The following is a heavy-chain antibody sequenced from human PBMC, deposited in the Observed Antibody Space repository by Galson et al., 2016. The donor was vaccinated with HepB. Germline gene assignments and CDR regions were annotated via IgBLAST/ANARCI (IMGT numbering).Heavy chain of an antibody. D-gene: IGHD4/OR15-4a*01. J-gene: IGHJ6*02. CDR3: AIIPSPDYGANYYYYAMDV. V-gene: IGHV3-21*01. Sequence: SLRLSCAASGFTFSSYSLHWVRQAPGKGLEWVSSISRSSSYIYYADSVKGRFTISRDNAKNSLYLQMNSLRAEDTAIYYCAIIPSPDYGANYYYYAMDVWGQGTTVTVSS. CDR2: ISRSSSYI. CDR1: GFTFSSYS.